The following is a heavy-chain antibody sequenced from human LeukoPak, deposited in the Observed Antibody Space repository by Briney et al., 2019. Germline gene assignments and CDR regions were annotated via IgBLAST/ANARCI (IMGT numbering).Heavy chain of an antibody. D-gene: IGHD2-2*02. V-gene: IGHV4-34*01. J-gene: IGHJ5*02. CDR1: GGSFSDYY. Sequence: SETLSLTCAVYGGSFSDYYWSWIRQSPGKGLEWIGEVNHSGSTNYNPSLKSRVTISVDTSKNQFSLKLSSVTAADTAVYYCARVRVPVAIRGDWFDPWGQGTLVTVSS. CDR2: VNHSGST. CDR3: ARVRVPVAIRGDWFDP.